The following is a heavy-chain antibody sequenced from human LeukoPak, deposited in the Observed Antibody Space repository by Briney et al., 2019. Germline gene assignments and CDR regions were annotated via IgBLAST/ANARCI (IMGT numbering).Heavy chain of an antibody. CDR2: IKEDGSEK. J-gene: IGHJ4*02. CDR1: GFTFSSFP. V-gene: IGHV3-7*01. CDR3: ARDSSGYQ. D-gene: IGHD3-22*01. Sequence: GGSLRLSCAASGFTFSSFPMHWVRQAPGKGLEWVANIKEDGSEKYYGDSVKGRFTISRDNAKNSLYLQMNSLRAEDTAVYYCARDSSGYQWGQGTLVTVSS.